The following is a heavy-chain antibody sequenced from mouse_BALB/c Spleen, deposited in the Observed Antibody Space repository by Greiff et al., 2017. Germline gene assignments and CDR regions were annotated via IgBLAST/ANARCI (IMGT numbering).Heavy chain of an antibody. J-gene: IGHJ2*01. V-gene: IGHV10-1*02. CDR1: GFTFNTYA. CDR3: VSYGSSYGY. CDR2: IRSKSNNYAT. D-gene: IGHD1-1*01. Sequence: EVQRVESGGGLVQPKGSLKLSCAASGFTFNTYAMNWVRQAPGKGLEWVARIRSKSNNYATYYADSVKDRFTISRDDSQSMLYLQMNNLKTEDTAMYYCVSYGSSYGYWGQGTTLTVSS.